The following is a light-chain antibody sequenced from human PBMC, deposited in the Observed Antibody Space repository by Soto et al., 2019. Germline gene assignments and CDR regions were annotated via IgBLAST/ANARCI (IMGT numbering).Light chain of an antibody. Sequence: QAVVTQPPSVSAAPGQKVTISCSGSSSNIGSNSVSWYQQLPGTAPKLLICDNDKRPSGIPDRFSGSKSGTSATLGITGLQPGDEADYYCGTWDSSLTAGVFGGGTKLTVL. CDR2: DND. CDR1: SSNIGSNS. CDR3: GTWDSSLTAGV. J-gene: IGLJ3*02. V-gene: IGLV1-51*01.